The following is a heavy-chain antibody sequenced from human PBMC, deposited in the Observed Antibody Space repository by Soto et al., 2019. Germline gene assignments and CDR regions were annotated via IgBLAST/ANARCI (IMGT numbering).Heavy chain of an antibody. D-gene: IGHD3-16*01. J-gene: IGHJ3*02. Sequence: GGSLRLSCAASGFTFSDYYMSWIRQAPGKGLEWVSYISSSGSTIYYADSVKGRFTISRDNAKNSLYLQMNSLRAEDTAVYYCARWAELHLGELPPHDAFDIWGQGTMVTVSS. V-gene: IGHV3-11*01. CDR1: GFTFSDYY. CDR2: ISSSGSTI. CDR3: ARWAELHLGELPPHDAFDI.